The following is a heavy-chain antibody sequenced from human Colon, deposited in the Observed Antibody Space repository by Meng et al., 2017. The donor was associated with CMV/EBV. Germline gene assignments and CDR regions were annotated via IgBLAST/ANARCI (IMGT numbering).Heavy chain of an antibody. Sequence: ESLKISCTVSGGSVSLGSYSWSWIRQPPGKGLEWIGYIFSGGSTKYNPSLKSRVSISLDTSRNHFSLNLRSVTAADTAVYYCANYTSDWFDPWGQGTLVTVSS. J-gene: IGHJ5*02. D-gene: IGHD3-10*01. CDR1: GGSVSLGSYS. CDR2: IFSGGST. V-gene: IGHV4-61*03. CDR3: ANYTSDWFDP.